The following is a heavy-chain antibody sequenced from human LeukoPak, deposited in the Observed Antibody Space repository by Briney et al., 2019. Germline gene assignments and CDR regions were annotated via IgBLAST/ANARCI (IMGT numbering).Heavy chain of an antibody. D-gene: IGHD3-22*01. Sequence: GGSLRLSCAASAFTFDESAMHWVRHAPGKSLEGVSLISGDGTSTSYADSVKGRFTISRDNSKDSLYLKMDSLRSEDTGLYFCPRDIWNCYDTRGYFDCWGQGTRVTVSS. J-gene: IGHJ4*02. V-gene: IGHV3-43*02. CDR1: AFTFDESA. CDR3: PRDIWNCYDTRGYFDC. CDR2: ISGDGTST.